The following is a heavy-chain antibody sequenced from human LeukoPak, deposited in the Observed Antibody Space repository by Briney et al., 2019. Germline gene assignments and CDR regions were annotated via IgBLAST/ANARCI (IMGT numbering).Heavy chain of an antibody. CDR1: GYTFTGYY. CDR3: ARGSGYSYGYLDY. D-gene: IGHD5-18*01. Sequence: GASVKVSCKASGYTFTGYYMHWVRQAPGQGLEWMGWINPNSGGTNYAQKFQGRVTMTRDTSISTAYMELSRLSSDDTAVYYCARGSGYSYGYLDYWGQGTLVTVSS. J-gene: IGHJ4*02. V-gene: IGHV1-2*02. CDR2: INPNSGGT.